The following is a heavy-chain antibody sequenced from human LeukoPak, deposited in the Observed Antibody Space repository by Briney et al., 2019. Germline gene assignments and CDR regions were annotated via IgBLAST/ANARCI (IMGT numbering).Heavy chain of an antibody. V-gene: IGHV1-46*01. CDR2: INPSGGST. CDR1: GYTFPSYY. D-gene: IGHD4-23*01. CDR3: AREIGGHVFDI. J-gene: IGHJ3*02. Sequence: ASVKVSCKASGYTFPSYYIHWVRQAPGQGLEWMGTINPSGGSTTYAQKFQGRVIMTRDTSTSTVYMELIKLTSEDTAVYYCAREIGGHVFDIWGQGTMVTVSS.